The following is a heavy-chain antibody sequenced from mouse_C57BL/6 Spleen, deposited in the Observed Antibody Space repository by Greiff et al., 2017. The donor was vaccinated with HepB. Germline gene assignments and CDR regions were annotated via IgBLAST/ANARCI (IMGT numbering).Heavy chain of an antibody. CDR2: IDPANGNT. D-gene: IGHD2-4*01. CDR3: ARWDDYDDVPQFAY. J-gene: IGHJ3*01. CDR1: GFNIKNTY. V-gene: IGHV14-3*01. Sequence: EVKLQESVAELVRPGASVKLSCTASGFNIKNTYMHWVKQRPEQGLEWIGRIDPANGNTKYAPKFQGKATITADTSSNTAYLQLSSLTSEDTAIYYCARWDDYDDVPQFAYWGQGTLVTVSA.